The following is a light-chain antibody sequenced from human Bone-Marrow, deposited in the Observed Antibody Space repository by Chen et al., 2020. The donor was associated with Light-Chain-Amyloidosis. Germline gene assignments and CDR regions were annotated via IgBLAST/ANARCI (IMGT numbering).Light chain of an antibody. V-gene: IGLV2-23*02. J-gene: IGLJ2*01. CDR3: GSYAGSNTVV. CDR1: SSDVGNYNL. Sequence: QSALTQPASVSGSPGQSITISCTGSSSDVGNYNLVSWYQQHPGKAPKLMIFEVNKPPSGVSNRFSGSKPGNTASLTISGLLAEDEADYHCGSYAGSNTVVFGGGTKLTVL. CDR2: EVN.